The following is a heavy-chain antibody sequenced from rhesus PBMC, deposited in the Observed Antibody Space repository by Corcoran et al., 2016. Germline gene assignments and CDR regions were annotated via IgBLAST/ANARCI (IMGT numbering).Heavy chain of an antibody. J-gene: IGHJ5-1*01. CDR2: SYGSGGRN. CDR1: GYSISSGFY. D-gene: IGHD6-13*01. CDR3: ARAGYHNRFDV. V-gene: IGHV4S14*01. Sequence: QVQLQESGSGLVKPSETLSLTCAVPGYSISSGFYWGWIRQPPGKGMVWIGSSYGSGGRNYLTPSLNSRVTLSVDTSKNQFSLKLSSVTTADTAVYYCARAGYHNRFDVWGPGVLVTVSS.